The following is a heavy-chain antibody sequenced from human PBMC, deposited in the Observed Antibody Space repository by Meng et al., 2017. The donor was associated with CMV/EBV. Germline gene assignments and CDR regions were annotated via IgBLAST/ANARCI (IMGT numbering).Heavy chain of an antibody. D-gene: IGHD6-19*01. V-gene: IGHV3-48*04. CDR3: ARDFVLGQWLAPLDR. Sequence: SLRLSCATSGFTFSRYNMNWVRQAPGKGLEGISYISSSSSTIYYADSVKGRFTISRDNARNSLYLQMDSLTAEDTAVYYCARDFVLGQWLAPLDRWGQGTLVTVSS. CDR1: GFTFSRYN. J-gene: IGHJ4*02. CDR2: ISSSSSTI.